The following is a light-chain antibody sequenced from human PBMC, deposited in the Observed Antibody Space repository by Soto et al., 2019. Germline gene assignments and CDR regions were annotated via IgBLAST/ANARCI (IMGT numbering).Light chain of an antibody. CDR3: QQYNSLYT. CDR2: AAS. V-gene: IGKV1-39*01. J-gene: IGKJ2*01. Sequence: DIQMTQSPSSLSASVEDRVIITCGASQSISNHLNWYQQKPGKAPKLLIFAASSLQSGVPSSFSGSTSGPDFTLTISRLQPDDFATYYCQQYNSLYTFGQGTKVDIK. CDR1: QSISNH.